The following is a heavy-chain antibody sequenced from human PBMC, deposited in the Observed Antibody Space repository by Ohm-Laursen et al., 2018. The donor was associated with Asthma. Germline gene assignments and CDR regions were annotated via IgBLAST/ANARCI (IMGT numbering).Heavy chain of an antibody. CDR2: IYPDGGEK. CDR1: GLPFSNFW. Sequence: SLRLSCAASGLPFSNFWMSWVRQAPGKGLEWVANIYPDGGEKYYVDSVDGRFTISRDNAKNSLYLQMNSLRAEDTAVYYCARRDFSGGDTNAAFDIWGQGTMVTVSS. V-gene: IGHV3-7*05. D-gene: IGHD2-21*02. J-gene: IGHJ3*02. CDR3: ARRDFSGGDTNAAFDI.